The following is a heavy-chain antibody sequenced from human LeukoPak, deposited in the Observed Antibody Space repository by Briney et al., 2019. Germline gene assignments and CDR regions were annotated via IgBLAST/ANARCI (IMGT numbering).Heavy chain of an antibody. Sequence: SETLSLTCNVSGGSISNYYWSWIRQPPGKGLEWIGYIYYSGSTNYNPSLKSRVTISVDTSNNQFSLNLNYVTAADTAVYYCARVDVSTWSHFDNWGQGTLVTVSS. J-gene: IGHJ4*02. CDR3: ARVDVSTWSHFDN. CDR1: GGSISNYY. D-gene: IGHD6-13*01. V-gene: IGHV4-59*12. CDR2: IYYSGST.